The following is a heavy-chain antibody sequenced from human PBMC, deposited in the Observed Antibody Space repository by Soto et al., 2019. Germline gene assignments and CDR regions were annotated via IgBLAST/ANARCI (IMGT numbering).Heavy chain of an antibody. V-gene: IGHV3-30*18. J-gene: IGHJ4*02. CDR3: AKSLDDYGGPPGLDD. CDR2: ISYDGSNK. CDR1: GFTFSSYG. Sequence: QVQLVESGGGVVQPGRSLRLSCAASGFTFSSYGMHWVRQAPGKGLEWVAVISYDGSNKYYADSVKGRFTISRDNSKNTLYLQMNSLRAEDTAVYYCAKSLDDYGGPPGLDDWGQGTLVTVSS. D-gene: IGHD4-17*01.